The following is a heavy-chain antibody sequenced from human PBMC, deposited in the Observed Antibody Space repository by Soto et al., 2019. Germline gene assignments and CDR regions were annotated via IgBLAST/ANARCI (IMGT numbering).Heavy chain of an antibody. D-gene: IGHD3-16*01. CDR2: ISYDGSNK. J-gene: IGHJ4*02. Sequence: QVQLVESGGGVVQPGRSLRLSCAASGFTFSNYGMHWVRQAPGKGLEWVAVISYDGSNKYYADSVKGRFTISRDNSKNTLYLQMNSLRAEDTAVYYSAKVALVFTFREGWYDFDYWGQGPLVTVSS. CDR1: GFTFSNYG. V-gene: IGHV3-30*18. CDR3: AKVALVFTFREGWYDFDY.